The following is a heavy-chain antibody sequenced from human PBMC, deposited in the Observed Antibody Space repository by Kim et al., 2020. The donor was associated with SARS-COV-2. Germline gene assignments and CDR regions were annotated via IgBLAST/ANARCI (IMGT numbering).Heavy chain of an antibody. CDR2: IGGSGAT. Sequence: GGSLRLSCEASGVTFSTYVMNWVRQSPGKGLEWVSTIGGSGATHYADSVKGRFTISRDNSKNTVFLQMNSLRTEDTAIYYCAKNMDAWGQGTLVTVSS. J-gene: IGHJ5*02. CDR3: AKNMDA. CDR1: GVTFSTYV. V-gene: IGHV3-23*01.